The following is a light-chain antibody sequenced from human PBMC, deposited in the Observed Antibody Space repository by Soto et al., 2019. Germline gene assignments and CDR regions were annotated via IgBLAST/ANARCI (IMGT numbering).Light chain of an antibody. Sequence: QSALTQPPSVSGSHGQSVTISCTGTSSDVGSYNRVSWYQHPPGTATKLMIYEVSNRPSGVPDRFSGSKSGNTASLTISGLQAEDEAYYYSSSYTSSNTYVFGTGTKLTVL. CDR1: SSDVGSYNR. CDR3: SSYTSSNTYV. V-gene: IGLV2-18*02. CDR2: EVS. J-gene: IGLJ1*01.